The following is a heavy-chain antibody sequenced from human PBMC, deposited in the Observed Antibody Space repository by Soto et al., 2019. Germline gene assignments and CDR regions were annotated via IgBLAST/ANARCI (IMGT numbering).Heavy chain of an antibody. CDR3: ARSTNYYDRSGYEIPYAMDV. CDR2: IIPIFGTA. V-gene: IGHV1-69*01. Sequence: QVQLVQSGAEVKKPGSSVKVSCKASGGSFSSYAISWMRQAPGQGLEWMGGIIPIFGTANYAQKFQGRVTITADESTSTAYMELSSLRSEDTAVYYCARSTNYYDRSGYEIPYAMDVWGQGTTVTVSS. J-gene: IGHJ6*02. D-gene: IGHD3-22*01. CDR1: GGSFSSYA.